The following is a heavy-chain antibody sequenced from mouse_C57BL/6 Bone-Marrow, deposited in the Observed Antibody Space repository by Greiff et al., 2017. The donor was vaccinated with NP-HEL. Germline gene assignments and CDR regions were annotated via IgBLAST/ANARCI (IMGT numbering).Heavy chain of an antibody. Sequence: QVQLQQSGPELVKPGASVKISCKASGYAFSSSWMNWVKQRPGKGLEWIGRIYSGDGDTNSNGKFNGKATLTADKSSSTAYMQLSSLTSEDSAVYFCARGDGYYAWFAYWGQETLVTVSA. CDR3: ARGDGYYAWFAY. CDR1: GYAFSSSW. D-gene: IGHD2-3*01. V-gene: IGHV1-82*01. CDR2: IYSGDGDT. J-gene: IGHJ3*01.